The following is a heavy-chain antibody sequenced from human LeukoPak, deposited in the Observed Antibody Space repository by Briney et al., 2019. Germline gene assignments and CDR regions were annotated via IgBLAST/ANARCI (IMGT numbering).Heavy chain of an antibody. V-gene: IGHV4-38-2*01. Sequence: SETLSLTCAVSGYSISSGYYWGWIRQPPGKGLAWIGSIYYSGSTYYNPSLKSRVTISGDTSKNQFSLKLNSVTAADTAVYYCARLPGIAVAGKGLPDSWGQGTLVTVSS. D-gene: IGHD6-19*01. J-gene: IGHJ5*02. CDR1: GYSISSGYY. CDR3: ARLPGIAVAGKGLPDS. CDR2: IYYSGST.